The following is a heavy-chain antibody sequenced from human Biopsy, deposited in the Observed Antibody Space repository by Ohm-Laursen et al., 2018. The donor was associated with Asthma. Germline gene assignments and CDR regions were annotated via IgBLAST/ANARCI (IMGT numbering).Heavy chain of an antibody. J-gene: IGHJ4*02. CDR3: ARHWDWRSFFDY. CDR2: ISYTGSA. V-gene: IGHV4-39*01. CDR1: GGSMSSSSYY. D-gene: IGHD3/OR15-3a*01. Sequence: GTLSLTCTVSGGSMSSSSYYWGWIRQPPGKGLEWMGSISYTGSAYHNPSLKSRVTISVDTSKNHFSLKLSSVTAADTAVYYCARHWDWRSFFDYWGQGTPVTVSS.